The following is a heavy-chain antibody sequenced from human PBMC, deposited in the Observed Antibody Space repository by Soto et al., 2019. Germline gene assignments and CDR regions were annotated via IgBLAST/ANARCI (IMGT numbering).Heavy chain of an antibody. V-gene: IGHV3-23*01. J-gene: IGHJ5*02. CDR2: ISGSGGST. CDR3: AEALLSHCSGGRCPPGWFDP. Sequence: GGSLRLSCAASGFTFSSYAMSWVRQAPGKGLEWVSAISGSGGSTYYADSVKGRFTISRDNSKNTLYLQMNSLRAEDTAVYYCAEALLSHCSGGRCPPGWFDPWGQGTLVTVSS. D-gene: IGHD2-15*01. CDR1: GFTFSSYA.